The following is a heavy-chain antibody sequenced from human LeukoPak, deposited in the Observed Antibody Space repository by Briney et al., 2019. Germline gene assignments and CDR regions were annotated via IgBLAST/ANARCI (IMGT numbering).Heavy chain of an antibody. D-gene: IGHD5/OR15-5a*01. CDR1: GFTFSNYW. Sequence: GGSLRLSCTASGFTFSNYWTNWFRQAPGKGLEWVANIKRDGSERYYVDSVRGRFTISRDNAKNSLYLQMNNLRVEDTAVYYCEGGVTWGQGSMVTVSP. CDR2: IKRDGSER. V-gene: IGHV3-7*01. J-gene: IGHJ3*01. CDR3: EGGVT.